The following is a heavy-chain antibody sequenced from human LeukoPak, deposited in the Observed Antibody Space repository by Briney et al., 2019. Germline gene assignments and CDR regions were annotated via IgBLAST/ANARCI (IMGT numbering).Heavy chain of an antibody. CDR3: AKDRRGYCSGGSCRTHFDY. Sequence: GGSLRLSCAASGFTFSSYGMHWVRQAPGKGLEWVAVISYDGSNKYYADSVKGRFTISRDNSKNTLYLQMNSLRAEDTAVYYCAKDRRGYCSGGSCRTHFDYWGQGTLVTASS. J-gene: IGHJ4*02. CDR1: GFTFSSYG. D-gene: IGHD2-15*01. V-gene: IGHV3-30*18. CDR2: ISYDGSNK.